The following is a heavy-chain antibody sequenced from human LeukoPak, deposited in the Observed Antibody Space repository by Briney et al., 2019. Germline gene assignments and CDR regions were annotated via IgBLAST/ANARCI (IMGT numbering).Heavy chain of an antibody. CDR1: GGSISSGGYS. D-gene: IGHD3-10*01. CDR2: IYHSGST. V-gene: IGHV4-30-2*01. J-gene: IGHJ4*02. CDR3: ARVRLAYYPRSYFDY. Sequence: SQTLSLTCAVSGGSISSGGYSWSWIRQPPGKGLEWIGYIYHSGSTYYNPSLKSRVTISVDRSKNQYSLKLSSVTAADTAVYYCARVRLAYYPRSYFDYWGQGTLVTVSS.